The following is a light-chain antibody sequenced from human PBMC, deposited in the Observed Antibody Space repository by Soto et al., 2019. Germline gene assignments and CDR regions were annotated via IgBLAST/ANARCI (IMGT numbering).Light chain of an antibody. V-gene: IGKV3-20*01. Sequence: EIVLTQSLGTLPLSPGERATLSCRARQSVSSSYLAWYQQKPGQAPRLLIYGASSRATGIPDRFSGSVSGRDFTLTISRLEPEGFAVYLGHPYCSSWWRVGQWTKV. CDR1: QSVSSSY. CDR2: GAS. CDR3: HPYCSSWWR. J-gene: IGKJ1*01.